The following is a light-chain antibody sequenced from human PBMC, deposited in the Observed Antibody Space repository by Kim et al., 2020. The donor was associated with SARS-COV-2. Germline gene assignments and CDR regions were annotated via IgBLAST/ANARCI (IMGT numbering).Light chain of an antibody. CDR1: KFGDEN. Sequence: SVSQGQTDSTTCSGDKFGDENVCWYQQQPGQSPVVVIYNDPKRSPGTPDRFPVSKSGTTDTLTISGTQALDEADYSCQVWDRSTVVFGGGTQLTVL. CDR2: NDP. J-gene: IGLJ2*01. V-gene: IGLV3-1*01. CDR3: QVWDRSTVV.